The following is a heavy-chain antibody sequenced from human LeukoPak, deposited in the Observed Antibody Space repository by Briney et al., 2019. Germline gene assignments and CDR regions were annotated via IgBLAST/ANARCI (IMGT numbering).Heavy chain of an antibody. CDR1: GYTFTGYY. CDR2: INPNSGGT. CDR3: ARDSGDYGDYDYFDY. V-gene: IGHV1-2*02. D-gene: IGHD4-17*01. J-gene: IGHJ4*02. Sequence: ASVKVSCKASGYTFTGYYMHWVRQAPGQGLEWMGWINPNSGGTNYAQKFQGRVTMTRDMSTSTVYMELSSLRSEDTAVYYCARDSGDYGDYDYFDYWGQGTLVTVSS.